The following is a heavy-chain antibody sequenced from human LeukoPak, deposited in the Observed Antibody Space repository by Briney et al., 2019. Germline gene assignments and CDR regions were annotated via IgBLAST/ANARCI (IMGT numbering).Heavy chain of an antibody. D-gene: IGHD6-6*01. J-gene: IGHJ5*02. Sequence: PGGSLRLSCAASGFTLRSYTMNWVRQAPGKGLEWVSSISSSSSYIYYADSVKGRFTISRDNAKNSLYLQMNSLRAEDTAVYYCAREVYSSSSTWGQGTLVTVSS. V-gene: IGHV3-21*01. CDR3: AREVYSSSST. CDR2: ISSSSSYI. CDR1: GFTLRSYT.